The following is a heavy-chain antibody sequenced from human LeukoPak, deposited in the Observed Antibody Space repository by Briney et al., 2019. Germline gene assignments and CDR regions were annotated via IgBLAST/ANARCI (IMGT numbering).Heavy chain of an antibody. CDR2: ISSSSSYI. CDR3: ARAQGYYDSSGYYYFDY. Sequence: GGSLRLSCAASGFTFSDYEMNWVRQAPGKGPEWVSSISSSSSYIYYADSVKGRFTISRDNAKSSLYLQMNSLRAEDTAVYYCARAQGYYDSSGYYYFDYWGQGTLVTVSS. D-gene: IGHD3-22*01. CDR1: GFTFSDYE. J-gene: IGHJ4*02. V-gene: IGHV3-21*01.